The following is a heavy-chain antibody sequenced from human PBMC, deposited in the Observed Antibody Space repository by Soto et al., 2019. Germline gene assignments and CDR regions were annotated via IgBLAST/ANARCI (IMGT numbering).Heavy chain of an antibody. D-gene: IGHD2-15*01. V-gene: IGHV4-59*01. CDR1: GGSISSYY. CDR2: IYYSRST. CDR3: ARVVAGDFDY. Sequence: SETLSLTCTVSGGSISSYYWSWIRQPPGKGLEWIEYIYYSRSTNYNPSLKSRVTISVDTSKNQFSLKLSSVTAADTAVYYCARVVAGDFDYWGQGTLVTVSS. J-gene: IGHJ4*02.